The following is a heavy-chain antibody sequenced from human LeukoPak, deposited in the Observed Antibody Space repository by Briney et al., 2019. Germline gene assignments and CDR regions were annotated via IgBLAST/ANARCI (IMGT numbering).Heavy chain of an antibody. CDR1: GFTVSSNY. J-gene: IGHJ4*02. Sequence: GGSLRLSCAASGFTVSSNYMSWVRQAPGKGLEWVSIIYSGGSTFYADSVKGRFTISRDNARKSLYLQMDSLRAEDTAVYYCARGSHGVAATDTAFDYWGQGTLVAVSS. D-gene: IGHD6-25*01. CDR3: ARGSHGVAATDTAFDY. CDR2: IYSGGST. V-gene: IGHV3-53*01.